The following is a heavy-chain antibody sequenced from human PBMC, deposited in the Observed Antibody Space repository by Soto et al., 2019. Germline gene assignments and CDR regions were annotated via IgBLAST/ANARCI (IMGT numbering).Heavy chain of an antibody. CDR1: GYTFTGYY. CDR3: ARDLIGRGSVEYSYGMDV. V-gene: IGHV1-2*04. J-gene: IGHJ6*02. Sequence: ASVKVSCKASGYTFTGYYMHWVRQAPGQGLEWMGWINPNSGGTNYAQKFQGWVTMTRDTSISTAYMELSRLRSDDTAVYYCARDLIGRGSVEYSYGMDVWGQGTTVTVSS. D-gene: IGHD1-1*01. CDR2: INPNSGGT.